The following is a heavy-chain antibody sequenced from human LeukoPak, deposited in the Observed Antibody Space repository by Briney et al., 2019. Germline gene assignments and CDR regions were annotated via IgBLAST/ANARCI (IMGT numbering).Heavy chain of an antibody. CDR2: IKSKTDGGTA. J-gene: IGHJ4*02. D-gene: IGHD3-22*01. Sequence: GRSLRLSCAASGFTFSSYGMNWVRQAPGKGLEWVGRIKSKTDGGTADYAAPVKGRFTISRDDSKNTLYLQMNSLKTEDTAVYYCTTADSSGRFLIDYWGQGTLVTVSS. V-gene: IGHV3-15*07. CDR1: GFTFSSYG. CDR3: TTADSSGRFLIDY.